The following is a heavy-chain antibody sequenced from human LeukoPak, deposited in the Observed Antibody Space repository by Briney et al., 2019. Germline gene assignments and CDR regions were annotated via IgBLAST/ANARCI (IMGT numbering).Heavy chain of an antibody. CDR2: ISSSSSYI. V-gene: IGHV3-21*01. CDR3: ARDLSGIAAAGTCLDY. CDR1: GCTFSSYS. Sequence: GGSLRLSCAASGCTFSSYSMNWVRKAPGKGLEWVSSISSSSSYIYYADSVKGRFTISRDNAKNSLYLQMNSLRAEDTAVYYCARDLSGIAAAGTCLDYWGQGTLVTVSS. D-gene: IGHD6-13*01. J-gene: IGHJ4*02.